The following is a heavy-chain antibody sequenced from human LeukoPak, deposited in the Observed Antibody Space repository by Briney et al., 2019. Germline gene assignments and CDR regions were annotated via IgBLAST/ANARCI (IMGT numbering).Heavy chain of an antibody. CDR2: ISGSGGST. D-gene: IGHD3-22*01. CDR1: GFTFSSYA. Sequence: GGSLRLSCAASGFTFSSYAMSWVRQAPGKGLEWVSAISGSGGSTYYADSVKGRFTISRDNAKNSLYLQMNSLRAEDTAVYYCARDPRLTYYYDSSGYRGIDYWGQGTLVTVSS. V-gene: IGHV3-23*01. CDR3: ARDPRLTYYYDSSGYRGIDY. J-gene: IGHJ4*02.